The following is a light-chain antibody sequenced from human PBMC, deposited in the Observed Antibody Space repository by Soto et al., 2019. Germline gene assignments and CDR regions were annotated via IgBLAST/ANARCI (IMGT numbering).Light chain of an antibody. J-gene: IGLJ2*01. CDR3: SSYTSSTFVV. CDR1: SSDVGGYNY. Sequence: QSALTQPASVSGSPGQSITISCTGTSSDVGGYNYVSWYQHHPGKAPKLLIYEVSNRPSGVSNRFSASKSGNTASLTISGLQAEDEADYYCSSYTSSTFVVFGGGTKLTVL. V-gene: IGLV2-14*01. CDR2: EVS.